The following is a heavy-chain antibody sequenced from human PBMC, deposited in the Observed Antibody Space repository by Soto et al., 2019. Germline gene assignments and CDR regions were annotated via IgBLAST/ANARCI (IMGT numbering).Heavy chain of an antibody. CDR1: GFTFSSYA. Sequence: GGSLRLSCAASGFTFSSYAMSWVRQAPGKGLEWVSAISGSGGSTYYADSVKGRFTISRDNSKNTLYLQMNSLRAEDTAVYYCAKDQGYCSGGSCYEYFQHWGQGTLVTVSS. D-gene: IGHD2-15*01. V-gene: IGHV3-23*01. CDR2: ISGSGGST. J-gene: IGHJ1*01. CDR3: AKDQGYCSGGSCYEYFQH.